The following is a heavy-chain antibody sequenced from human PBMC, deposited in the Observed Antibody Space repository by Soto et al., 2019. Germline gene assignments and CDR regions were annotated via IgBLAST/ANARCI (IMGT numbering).Heavy chain of an antibody. CDR2: INGGGGAT. CDR3: AKDRHPDGIWTFDY. Sequence: GGSLRLSCAASGFSFSGYTMNWVRQAQGKGLEWISGINGGGGATYYADSVKGRFTISRDDSKNILYLQMNSPRAEDTAIYYCAKDRHPDGIWTFDYWGRGTLVTVSS. J-gene: IGHJ4*02. D-gene: IGHD3-9*01. V-gene: IGHV3-23*01. CDR1: GFSFSGYT.